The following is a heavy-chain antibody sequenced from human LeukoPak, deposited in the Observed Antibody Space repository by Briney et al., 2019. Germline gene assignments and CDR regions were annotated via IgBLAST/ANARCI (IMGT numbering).Heavy chain of an antibody. CDR2: INTDGSST. D-gene: IGHD6-6*01. CDR1: GFTFSSYW. V-gene: IGHV3-74*01. Sequence: QPGGSLRLSCAASGFTFSSYWMHWVRQAPGKGLVWVSRINTDGSSTSYADSVKGRFTISRDNAKNTLYLQMNSLRAEDTAVYYCARVPRQLGVDYWGQGTLVTVSS. J-gene: IGHJ4*02. CDR3: ARVPRQLGVDY.